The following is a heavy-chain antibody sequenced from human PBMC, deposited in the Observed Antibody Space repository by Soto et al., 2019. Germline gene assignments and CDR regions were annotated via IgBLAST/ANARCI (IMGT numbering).Heavy chain of an antibody. CDR1: GFTVSSHY. Sequence: EVQLVESGGGLIQPGGSLRLSCAASGFTVSSHYMSWVRQAPGKGLEWVSSIYTDGSTHYADSVKGRFTISRDNSKNTLFLQMNSLRAEDKAVYYCASQDCIGGSCYYGYDYWGQGTLVTVSS. V-gene: IGHV3-53*01. CDR3: ASQDCIGGSCYYGYDY. J-gene: IGHJ4*02. CDR2: IYTDGST. D-gene: IGHD2-15*01.